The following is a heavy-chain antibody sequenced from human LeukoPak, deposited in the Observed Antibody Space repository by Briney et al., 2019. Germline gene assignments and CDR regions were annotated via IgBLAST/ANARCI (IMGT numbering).Heavy chain of an antibody. Sequence: SVKVSCKASGGTFSSYAISWVRQAPGQGLEWMGGIIPIFGTANYTQKFQGRVTITTDESTSTAYMELSSLRSEDTAVYYCASRTVTTNYFDYWGQGTLVTVSS. CDR1: GGTFSSYA. CDR2: IIPIFGTA. V-gene: IGHV1-69*05. CDR3: ASRTVTTNYFDY. D-gene: IGHD4-17*01. J-gene: IGHJ4*02.